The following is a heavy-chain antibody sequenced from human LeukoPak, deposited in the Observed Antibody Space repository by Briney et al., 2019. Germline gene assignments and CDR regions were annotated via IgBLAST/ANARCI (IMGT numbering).Heavy chain of an antibody. J-gene: IGHJ6*03. D-gene: IGHD3-16*01. CDR3: ARDTLTFGGVSYMDV. CDR1: GFTFSSYS. Sequence: GGSLRLSCAASGFTFSSYSMNWVRQAPGKGLEWVSSISSSSSYIYYADSVKGRFTISRDNAKNSLYLQMNSLRAEDTAVYYCARDTLTFGGVSYMDVWGKGTTVTVSS. V-gene: IGHV3-21*01. CDR2: ISSSSSYI.